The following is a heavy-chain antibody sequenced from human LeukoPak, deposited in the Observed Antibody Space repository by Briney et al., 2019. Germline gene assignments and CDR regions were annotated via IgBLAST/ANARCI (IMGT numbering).Heavy chain of an antibody. CDR1: GFTVSSYY. CDR2: IYSGGST. Sequence: GGSLRLSCAASGFTVSSYYMSWVRQAPGKGLEWVSVIYSGGSTYYAESVKCGFTISSVNCKDTQYLQMNSLRAEDTAVYYCARNAYAFDIWGQGTMVTVSS. V-gene: IGHV3-66*02. CDR3: ARNAYAFDI. J-gene: IGHJ3*02.